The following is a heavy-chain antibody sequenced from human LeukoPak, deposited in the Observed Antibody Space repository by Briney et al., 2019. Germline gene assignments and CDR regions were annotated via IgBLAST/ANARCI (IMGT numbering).Heavy chain of an antibody. J-gene: IGHJ4*02. Sequence: GGSLRLSCVVSDFTFTNALMRWVRQAPGKGLEWVANTKPDGSAEYYADSVRGRFTASRDNANNLLYLQMNRLRAEDTAVYYCARDGGLHTNFDYWGQGTLLTVSS. CDR3: ARDGGLHTNFDY. D-gene: IGHD2-15*01. CDR1: DFTFTNAL. CDR2: TKPDGSAE. V-gene: IGHV3-7*01.